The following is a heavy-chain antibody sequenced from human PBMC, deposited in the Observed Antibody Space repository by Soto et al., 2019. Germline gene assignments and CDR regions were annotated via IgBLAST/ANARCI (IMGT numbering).Heavy chain of an antibody. CDR3: ARANWYFDY. D-gene: IGHD7-27*01. J-gene: IGHJ4*01. V-gene: IGHV4-39*07. CDR2: IYYSGST. Sequence: SETLSLTCTVSGGSISSSSYYWGWIRQPPGKGLEWIGSIYYSGSTYYNPSLKSRVTISVDTSKNQFSLKLSSLTAADTAIYYCARANWYFDYWGHGTLVTVSS. CDR1: GGSISSSSYY.